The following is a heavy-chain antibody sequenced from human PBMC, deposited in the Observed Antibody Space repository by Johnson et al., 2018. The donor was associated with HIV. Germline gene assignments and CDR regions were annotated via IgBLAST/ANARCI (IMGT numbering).Heavy chain of an antibody. V-gene: IGHV3-74*02. CDR3: ARGDRGGFDL. J-gene: IGHJ3*01. CDR2: INTDGDRT. Sequence: VQLVESGGGLVQPGGSLRLSCAASGFTFSSYAMRWVRQAPGKGLVWVSRINTDGDRTNYADPVKGRFTISRDNAKNRVYLQMDNLRVEDTAVYYCARGDRGGFDLWGQGTMVTVSS. D-gene: IGHD1-14*01. CDR1: GFTFSSYA.